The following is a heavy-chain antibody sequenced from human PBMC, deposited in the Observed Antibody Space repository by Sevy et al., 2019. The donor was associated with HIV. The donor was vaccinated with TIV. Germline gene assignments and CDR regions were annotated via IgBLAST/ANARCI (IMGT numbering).Heavy chain of an antibody. J-gene: IGHJ4*02. CDR1: GFTFSSYW. CDR3: ARDGGGDYFDY. Sequence: GGSLRLSCAASGFTFSSYWMSWVRQAPGKGLEWVANIKQDGSEKYYVDSVKGRFTISRVNAKNSLYLQMNSLRPEDTAVYYCARDGGGDYFDYWGQGTLVTVSS. D-gene: IGHD3-16*01. CDR2: IKQDGSEK. V-gene: IGHV3-7*01.